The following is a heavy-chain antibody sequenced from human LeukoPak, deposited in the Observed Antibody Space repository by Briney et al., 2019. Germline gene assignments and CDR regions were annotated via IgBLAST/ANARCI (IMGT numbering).Heavy chain of an antibody. D-gene: IGHD6-19*01. V-gene: IGHV3-30-3*01. CDR1: GFTVSTNY. CDR3: AREAYSSGWYKKRSNWFDP. J-gene: IGHJ5*02. Sequence: GGSLRLSCAASGFTVSTNYMSWVRQAPGKGLEWVAVISYGGSNKYYADSVKGRFTISRDNSKNTLYLQMNSLRAEDTAVYYCAREAYSSGWYKKRSNWFDPWGQGTLVTVSS. CDR2: ISYGGSNK.